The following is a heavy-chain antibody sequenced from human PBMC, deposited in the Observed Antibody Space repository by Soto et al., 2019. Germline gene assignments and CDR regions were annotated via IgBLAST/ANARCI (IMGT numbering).Heavy chain of an antibody. V-gene: IGHV1-18*04. CDR1: GYTFTSYG. D-gene: IGHD3-22*01. J-gene: IGHJ5*02. CDR2: ISAYNGNT. CDR3: ARDPERLGDSSGFWFAP. Sequence: QVQLVQSGAEVKKPGASVKVSCKASGYTFTSYGISWVRQAPGQGLEWMGWISAYNGNTNYAQKLQGRVTMTTDTSTSTAYMELRSLRSDDTAVYYCARDPERLGDSSGFWFAPWGQGTLVTVSS.